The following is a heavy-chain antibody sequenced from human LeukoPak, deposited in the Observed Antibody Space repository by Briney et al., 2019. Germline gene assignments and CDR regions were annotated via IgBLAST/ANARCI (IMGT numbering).Heavy chain of an antibody. D-gene: IGHD3-22*01. V-gene: IGHV3-30-3*01. Sequence: QPGRSLRLSCAASGFTFSSYAMHWVRQAPGKGLEWVAVISYDGSNKYYADSVKGRFTISRDNSKNTLYLQMNSLRAEDTAVYYCAKDQDYDSSFDYWGQGTLVTVSS. CDR1: GFTFSSYA. CDR3: AKDQDYDSSFDY. CDR2: ISYDGSNK. J-gene: IGHJ4*02.